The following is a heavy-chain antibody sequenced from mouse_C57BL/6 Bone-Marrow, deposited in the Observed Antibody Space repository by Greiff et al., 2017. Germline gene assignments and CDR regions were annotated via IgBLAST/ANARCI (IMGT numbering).Heavy chain of an antibody. CDR1: GFTFSSYG. Sequence: EVQLVESGGDLVKPGGSLKLSCAASGFTFSSYGMSWVRQTPDQRLEWVATISSGGSYTYYPDSVKGRFTISRDNAKNTLYLQMSSLKSEDTAMYYCAKLAAWFAYWGQGTLVTVSA. V-gene: IGHV5-6*01. CDR2: ISSGGSYT. J-gene: IGHJ3*01. CDR3: AKLAAWFAY.